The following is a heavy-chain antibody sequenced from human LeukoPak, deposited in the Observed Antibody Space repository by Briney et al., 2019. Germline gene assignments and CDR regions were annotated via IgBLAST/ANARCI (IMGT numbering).Heavy chain of an antibody. D-gene: IGHD3-22*01. CDR1: GLTFSSYS. CDR2: ISSSSRTI. Sequence: GGSLRPACAASGLTFSSYSMNWVRQAPGKGLEWVSYISSSSRTIFYADSVKGRFTIARDNAKNSLYLQMNSLRAEDTAVYYCARENPPHPFTYYYDSSGYRASYMDVWGKGTTVTVSS. J-gene: IGHJ6*03. V-gene: IGHV3-48*01. CDR3: ARENPPHPFTYYYDSSGYRASYMDV.